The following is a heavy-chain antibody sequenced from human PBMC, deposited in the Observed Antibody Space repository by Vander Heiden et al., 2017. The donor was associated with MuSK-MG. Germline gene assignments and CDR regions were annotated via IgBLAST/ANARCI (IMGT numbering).Heavy chain of an antibody. J-gene: IGHJ4*02. V-gene: IGHV3-23*01. CDR3: AKAAQAGGVAGY. D-gene: IGHD6-19*01. CDR2: ISGSGGST. CDR1: GFPFSSYA. Sequence: EVQLLESGGGLVQPGGYLRLPCAASGFPFSSYAMSWVRQAPGKGLEWVSAISGSGGSTYYADSVKGRFTISRDNSKNTLYLQMNSLRAEDTAVYYCAKAAQAGGVAGYWGQGTLVTVSS.